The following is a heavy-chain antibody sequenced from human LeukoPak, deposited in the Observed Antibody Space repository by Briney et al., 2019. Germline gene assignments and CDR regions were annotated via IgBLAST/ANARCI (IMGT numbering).Heavy chain of an antibody. V-gene: IGHV4-31*03. CDR2: IFYRGNS. CDR3: ARASYGYFDY. J-gene: IGHJ4*02. CDR1: GDSLNTGVYY. D-gene: IGHD5-18*01. Sequence: SETLSLTCTVSGDSLNTGVYYWSWIRQYPGKGLEWIGYIFYRGNSKYNPSLRSRVSISVDTSKNQFSLKLSSVTAADTAVYYCARASYGYFDYWGQGTLVNGSS.